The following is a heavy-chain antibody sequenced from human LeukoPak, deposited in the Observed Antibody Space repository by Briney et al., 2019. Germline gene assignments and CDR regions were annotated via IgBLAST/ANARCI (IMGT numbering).Heavy chain of an antibody. CDR1: GFTFSSYA. CDR3: ARDGMITFGGVIVAYYFDY. CDR2: ISYDGSNK. J-gene: IGHJ4*02. V-gene: IGHV3-30*04. D-gene: IGHD3-16*02. Sequence: GGSLRLSCAASGFTFSSYAMHWVRQAPGKGLEWVAVISYDGSNKYYADSVKGRFTISSDNSKNTLYLQMNSLRAEDTAVYYCARDGMITFGGVIVAYYFDYWGQGTLVTVSS.